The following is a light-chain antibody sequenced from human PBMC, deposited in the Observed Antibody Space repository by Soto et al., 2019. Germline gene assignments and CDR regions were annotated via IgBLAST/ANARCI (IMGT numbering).Light chain of an antibody. CDR3: QQLNSYPFT. Sequence: IQLTQSPSSLSASVGDRVTITCLASQGINNYLTWYLQKPGKAPKLLIYAASTLQSGVPSRFSGSGSGTDSTLTISSLQPEDFATYHCQQLNSYPFTFGGGTKVDIK. CDR2: AAS. CDR1: QGINNY. J-gene: IGKJ4*01. V-gene: IGKV1-9*01.